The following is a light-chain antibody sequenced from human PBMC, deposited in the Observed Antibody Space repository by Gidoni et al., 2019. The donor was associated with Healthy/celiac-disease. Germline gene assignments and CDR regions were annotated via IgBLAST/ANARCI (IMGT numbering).Light chain of an antibody. CDR2: AAS. V-gene: IGKV3-11*01. CDR1: QSVSSY. CDR3: QQRSNWPRG. Sequence: EIVLTQSPANRSLSPGERATLSCRASQSVSSYLAWYQQKPGQAPRLLIYAASNSATGIPARFSGSGSGTDFTLTISSLEPEDFAVYYCQQRSNWPRGFGGGTKVEIK. J-gene: IGKJ4*02.